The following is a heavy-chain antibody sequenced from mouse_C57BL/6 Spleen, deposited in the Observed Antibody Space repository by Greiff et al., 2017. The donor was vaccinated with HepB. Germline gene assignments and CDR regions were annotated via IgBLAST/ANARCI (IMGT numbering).Heavy chain of an antibody. CDR2: ISNGGGST. J-gene: IGHJ4*01. CDR3: ARSLDSSSHYYAMDY. D-gene: IGHD3-2*02. Sequence: EVHLVESGGGLVQPGGSLKLSCAASGFTFSDYYMYWIRQTPEKRLEWVAYISNGGGSTYYPDTVKGRFTISRDNAKNTLYLQMSRLKSEDTAMYYCARSLDSSSHYYAMDYWGQGTSVTVSS. CDR1: GFTFSDYY. V-gene: IGHV5-12*01.